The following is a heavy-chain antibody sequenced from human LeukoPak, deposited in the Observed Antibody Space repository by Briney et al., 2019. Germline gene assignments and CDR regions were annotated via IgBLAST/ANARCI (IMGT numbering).Heavy chain of an antibody. CDR1: GFTFSSYV. CDR3: ARDLSSRGYTYGTPAFTFDI. D-gene: IGHD5-18*01. J-gene: IGHJ3*02. V-gene: IGHV3-30*04. Sequence: GGSLRLSCAASGFTFSSYVMHWVRQAPGKGLEWVAIISYDGSNEYYADSVKGRFTISRDNSKNTLYLQMNSLRAEDTAVYYCARDLSSRGYTYGTPAFTFDIWGQGTMVTVSS. CDR2: ISYDGSNE.